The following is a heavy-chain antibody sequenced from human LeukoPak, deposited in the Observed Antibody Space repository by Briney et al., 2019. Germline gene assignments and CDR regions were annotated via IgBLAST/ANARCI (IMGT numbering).Heavy chain of an antibody. J-gene: IGHJ3*02. Sequence: SETLSLTCAVSGGSISSGTSSWSWIRQPPGKGLEWIGYIYRSGNTYYNPSLNSRVTISVDRPKNQFSLKVTSVTAADTAVYHCARSPVTMVRGIVTDNAFDIWGQGTMVTVSS. CDR1: GGSISSGTSS. V-gene: IGHV4-30-2*01. CDR3: ARSPVTMVRGIVTDNAFDI. CDR2: IYRSGNT. D-gene: IGHD3-10*01.